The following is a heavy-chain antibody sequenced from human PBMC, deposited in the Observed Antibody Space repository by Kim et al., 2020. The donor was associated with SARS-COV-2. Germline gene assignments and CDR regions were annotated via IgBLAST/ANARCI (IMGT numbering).Heavy chain of an antibody. D-gene: IGHD2-8*02. J-gene: IGHJ4*02. Sequence: GESLKISCEASGYSFTTYWIGWVRQMPGKGLEWMGIIYPGDSDTRYNPSFQGQVTISVDRSTNPAYLQWSGLKASDTGMYYCARRLYCAGGACYWGPFDSWGQGTLVTVSS. V-gene: IGHV5-51*01. CDR1: GYSFTTYW. CDR3: ARRLYCAGGACYWGPFDS. CDR2: IYPGDSDT.